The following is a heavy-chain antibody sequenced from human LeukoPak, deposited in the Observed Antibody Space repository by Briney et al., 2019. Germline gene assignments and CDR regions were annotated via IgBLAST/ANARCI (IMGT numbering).Heavy chain of an antibody. CDR1: GAPITTSNHC. Sequence: SETLSLTCTVSGAPITTSNHCWGWIRQTPGKTLEWIANIYYSGHTLYNPSLKSRALISVDTSSKQFSLSLTSVAAADTAVYYCAAPSGPTYYSPVDFWGQGTSVSVSS. CDR2: IYYSGHT. CDR3: AAPSGPTYYSPVDF. D-gene: IGHD1-26*01. V-gene: IGHV4-39*01. J-gene: IGHJ4*02.